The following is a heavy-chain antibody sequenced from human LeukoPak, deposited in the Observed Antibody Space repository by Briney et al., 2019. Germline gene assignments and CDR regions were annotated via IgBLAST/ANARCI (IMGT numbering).Heavy chain of an antibody. D-gene: IGHD6-19*01. CDR1: GFTFSSYG. J-gene: IGHJ5*01. CDR2: IYYSGIT. V-gene: IGHV4-39*07. Sequence: GSLRLSCAASGFTFSSYGMHWVRQPPGKGLEWIGSIYYSGITFYNPSLKSRVTISIDTSNNQFSLTLSSVTAADTAFYYCARDPKSAVAADWFDPWGQGTLVTVSS. CDR3: ARDPKSAVAADWFDP.